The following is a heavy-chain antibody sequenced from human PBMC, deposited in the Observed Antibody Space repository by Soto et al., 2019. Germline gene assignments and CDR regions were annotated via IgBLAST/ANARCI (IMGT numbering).Heavy chain of an antibody. CDR3: ARDTMVRGGNYYYGMDV. Sequence: SVKVSCKASGGTFSSYAISWVRQAPGQGLEWMGGIIPIFGTANYAQKFQGRVTITAYESTSTAYMELSSLRSEDTAVYYCARDTMVRGGNYYYGMDVWGQGTRVTVSS. CDR1: GGTFSSYA. J-gene: IGHJ6*02. V-gene: IGHV1-69*13. D-gene: IGHD3-10*01. CDR2: IIPIFGTA.